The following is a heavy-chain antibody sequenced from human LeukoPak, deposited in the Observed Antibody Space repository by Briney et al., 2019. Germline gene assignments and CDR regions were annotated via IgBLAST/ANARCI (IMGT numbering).Heavy chain of an antibody. J-gene: IGHJ4*02. Sequence: GGSLRLACAASGFTFSSYSMNWVRQAPGKGLEWVSSISSSSSYIYYADSVKGRFTISRDNAKNSLYLQMNSLRAEDTAVYYCARDPVPGIAAAGTHWGQGTLVTVSS. V-gene: IGHV3-21*01. CDR1: GFTFSSYS. CDR2: ISSSSSYI. CDR3: ARDPVPGIAAAGTH. D-gene: IGHD6-13*01.